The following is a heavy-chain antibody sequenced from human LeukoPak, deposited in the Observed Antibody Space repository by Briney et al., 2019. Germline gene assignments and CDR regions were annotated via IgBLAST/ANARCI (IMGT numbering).Heavy chain of an antibody. V-gene: IGHV5-10-1*01. CDR3: ARHLVVAATLSLFD. CDR2: IDPSDSYT. D-gene: IGHD2-15*01. J-gene: IGHJ4*02. Sequence: GESLKISCKGSGYIFTSYWISWVRQMPGKGLEWMGRIDPSDSYTNYSPSFQGHVTISADKSISTAYLQWSSLKASDTAMYYCARHLVVAATLSLFDWGQGTLVTVSS. CDR1: GYIFTSYW.